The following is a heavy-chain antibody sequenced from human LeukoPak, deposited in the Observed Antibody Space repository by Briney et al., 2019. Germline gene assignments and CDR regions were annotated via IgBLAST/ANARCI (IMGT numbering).Heavy chain of an antibody. CDR1: GGSISSSSYY. CDR3: TSPWFDP. V-gene: IGHV4-39*01. J-gene: IGHJ5*02. CDR2: IYYSGST. Sequence: PSETLSLTCTVSGGSISSSSYYWGWIRQPPGKGLEWIGSIYYSGSTYYNPSLKSRVTISVDTSKNQFSLKLTSVTAADTAVYYCTSPWFDPWGQGTLVTVSS.